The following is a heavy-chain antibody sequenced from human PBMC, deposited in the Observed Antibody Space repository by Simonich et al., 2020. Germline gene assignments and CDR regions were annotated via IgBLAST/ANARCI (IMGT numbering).Heavy chain of an antibody. V-gene: IGHV3-33*08. D-gene: IGHD1-26*01. J-gene: IGHJ4*02. CDR2: IWYDGSNQ. Sequence: QVQRVESGGGVVQPGRSLRLSCAASGFTFSSYGMHWVRQAPGKGLEWVAVIWYDGSNQYYADSVKGRFTISRDNSKNTLYLQMNSLRAEDTAVYYCARDSPRSYYFDYWGQGTLVTVSS. CDR3: ARDSPRSYYFDY. CDR1: GFTFSSYG.